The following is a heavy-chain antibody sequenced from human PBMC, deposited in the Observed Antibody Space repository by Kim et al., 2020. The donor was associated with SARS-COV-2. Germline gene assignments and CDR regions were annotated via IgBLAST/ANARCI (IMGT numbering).Heavy chain of an antibody. V-gene: IGHV3-9*01. CDR1: GFTFDDYA. CDR3: AKAATHAVNWFDP. CDR2: IIWNSGSI. D-gene: IGHD1-26*01. Sequence: GGSLRLSCAASGFTFDDYAMHWVRQAPGKGLEWVSGIIWNSGSIGYADSVKGRFTISRDNAKNSLYLQMNSLRAEDTALYYCAKAATHAVNWFDPWGQGTLVTVSS. J-gene: IGHJ5*02.